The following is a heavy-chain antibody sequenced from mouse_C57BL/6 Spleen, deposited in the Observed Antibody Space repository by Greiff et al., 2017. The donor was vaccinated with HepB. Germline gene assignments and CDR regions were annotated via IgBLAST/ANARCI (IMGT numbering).Heavy chain of an antibody. V-gene: IGHV2-2*01. J-gene: IGHJ4*01. CDR3: ARNVYYYGSSYEAMDY. Sequence: VMLVESGPGLVQPSQSLSITCTVSGFSLTSYGVHWVRQSPGKGLEWLGVIWSGGSTDYNAAFISRLSISKDNSKSQVFFKMNSLQADDTAIYYCARNVYYYGSSYEAMDYWGQGTSVTVSS. CDR1: GFSLTSYG. D-gene: IGHD1-1*01. CDR2: IWSGGST.